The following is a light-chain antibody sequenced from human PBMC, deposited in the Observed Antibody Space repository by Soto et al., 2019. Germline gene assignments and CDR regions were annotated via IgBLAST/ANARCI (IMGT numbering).Light chain of an antibody. CDR3: HQYGSSPTT. J-gene: IGKJ1*01. CDR2: GAS. CDR1: QSVTSNY. Sequence: ERVMTQSPGTLSLSPGERSALSCGASQSVTSNYLAWYQQKPGQAPRLLIFGASIRVKGIPDRFSGSGSGTDFSLTISRLEPEDFAVYYCHQYGSSPTTLGQGTKVDIK. V-gene: IGKV3-20*01.